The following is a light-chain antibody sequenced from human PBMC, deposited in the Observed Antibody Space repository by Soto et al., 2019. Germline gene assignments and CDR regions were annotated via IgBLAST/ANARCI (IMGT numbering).Light chain of an antibody. CDR2: GAS. Sequence: EIVMTQSPATLSVSPGESATLSCRASQSVGSNLAWYQYKPGQAPRLLIYGASIRATGVPARFSGSGSGTDFSLTIRRLEPDDFAVYYCQKYGNFWTFGQGTKVDIK. CDR3: QKYGNFWT. V-gene: IGKV3-15*01. J-gene: IGKJ1*01. CDR1: QSVGSN.